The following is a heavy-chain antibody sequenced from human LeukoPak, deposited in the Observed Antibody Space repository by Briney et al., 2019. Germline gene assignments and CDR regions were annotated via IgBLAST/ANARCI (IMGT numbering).Heavy chain of an antibody. V-gene: IGHV3-74*01. D-gene: IGHD3-3*01. J-gene: IGHJ1*01. CDR2: INSDGST. Sequence: GGSLRLSCAASGFTFSTYWMHWVRQAPGKGLVWVSRINSDGSTNYADSVKGRFTISRDNAKNTLSLQMNSLRPEDTGVYYCARAPSEIGGYYPEYFRHWGQGTLVTVSS. CDR3: ARAPSEIGGYYPEYFRH. CDR1: GFTFSTYW.